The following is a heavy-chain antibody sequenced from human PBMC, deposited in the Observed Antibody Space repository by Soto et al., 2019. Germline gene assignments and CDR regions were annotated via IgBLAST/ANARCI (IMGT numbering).Heavy chain of an antibody. CDR2: ISGSGGST. CDR1: GFTFSSYA. J-gene: IGHJ6*02. D-gene: IGHD2-15*01. CDR3: AKGRGWWYGMDV. V-gene: IGHV3-23*01. Sequence: SGGSLRLSCAASGFTFSSYAMSWVRQAPGKGLEWVSAISGSGGSTYYADSVKGRFTISRDNSKNTLYLQMNSLRAEDTAVYYCAKGRGWWYGMDVWGQGTTVTVSS.